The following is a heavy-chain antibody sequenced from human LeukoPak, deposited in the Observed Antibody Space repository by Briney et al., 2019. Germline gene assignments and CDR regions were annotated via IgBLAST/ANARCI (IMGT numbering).Heavy chain of an antibody. V-gene: IGHV7-4-1*02. Sequence: ASVRVSCKAPGYTFTSYAMNWVRQAPGQGLEWMGWINTNTGNPTYAQGFTGRFVFSLDTSVSTAYLQISSLKAEDTAVYYCARRTLLWFGEPYYGMDVWGQGTTVTVSS. J-gene: IGHJ6*02. CDR2: INTNTGNP. D-gene: IGHD3-10*01. CDR1: GYTFTSYA. CDR3: ARRTLLWFGEPYYGMDV.